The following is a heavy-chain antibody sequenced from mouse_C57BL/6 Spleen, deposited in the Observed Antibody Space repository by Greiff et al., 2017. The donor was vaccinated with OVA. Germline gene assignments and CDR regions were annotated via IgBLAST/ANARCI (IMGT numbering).Heavy chain of an antibody. V-gene: IGHV1-81*01. J-gene: IGHJ4*01. CDR3: APYEYDVGYYAMDY. CDR1: GYTFTSYG. Sequence: QVQLQQSGAELARPGASVKLSCKASGYTFTSYGISWVKQRTGQGLEWIGEIYPRSGNTYYNEKFKGKATLTADKSSSTAYMELRSLTSEDSAVYFCAPYEYDVGYYAMDYWGQGTSVTVSS. CDR2: IYPRSGNT. D-gene: IGHD2-4*01.